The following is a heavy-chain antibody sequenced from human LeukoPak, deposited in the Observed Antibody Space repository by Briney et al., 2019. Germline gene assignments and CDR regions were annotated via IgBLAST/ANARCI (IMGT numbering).Heavy chain of an antibody. V-gene: IGHV4-34*01. J-gene: IGHJ4*02. CDR3: ARDGYSSSWYYFDY. D-gene: IGHD6-13*01. CDR1: GGSFSGYY. Sequence: PSETLSLTCAVYGGSFSGYYWSWIRQPPGKGLEWIGSIYHSGSTYYNPSLKSRVTISVDTSKNQFSLKLSSVTAADTAVYYCARDGYSSSWYYFDYWGQGTLVTVSS. CDR2: IYHSGST.